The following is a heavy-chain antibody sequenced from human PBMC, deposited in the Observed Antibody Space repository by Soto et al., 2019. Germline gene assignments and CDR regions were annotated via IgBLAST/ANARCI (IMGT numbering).Heavy chain of an antibody. CDR3: TRFPRGTPVTKFDY. J-gene: IGHJ4*02. CDR1: GFSFSGSA. Sequence: GSLRLSCATSGFSFSGSAVHWVRQASGKGLEWVGRIRSKPNSYATAYAASVKGRFTISRDDSKNTTYLQMNSLRTEDTAVYYCTRFPRGTPVTKFDYWGQGTLVTVSS. V-gene: IGHV3-73*01. D-gene: IGHD4-17*01. CDR2: IRSKPNSYAT.